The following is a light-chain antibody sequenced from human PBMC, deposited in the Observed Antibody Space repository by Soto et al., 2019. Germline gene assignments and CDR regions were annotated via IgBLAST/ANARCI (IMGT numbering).Light chain of an antibody. CDR1: SSDVGGYNY. J-gene: IGLJ2*01. CDR3: SSYAGSNNFV. Sequence: QSALTQPPSASGSPGQSVTISCTGTSSDVGGYNYVSWYQQHPGKAPKLMIYEVSERPSGVPDRFSGSKSGNTASLTVSGLQAEDEADYYCSSYAGSNNFVFGGGTKLTAL. CDR2: EVS. V-gene: IGLV2-8*01.